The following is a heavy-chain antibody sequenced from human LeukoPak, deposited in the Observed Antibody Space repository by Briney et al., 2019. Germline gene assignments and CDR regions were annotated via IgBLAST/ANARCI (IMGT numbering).Heavy chain of an antibody. CDR3: AHMLSGDSRPNSPFDY. CDR2: IYWNDDK. D-gene: IGHD2-21*02. V-gene: IGHV2-5*01. CDR1: GFSLSTRGGG. J-gene: IGHJ4*02. Sequence: SGPTLVNPTQTLTLTCTFSGFSLSTRGGGVGWIRQPPGKALEWLSLIYWNDDKGYSPSLKSRLTITKDTSKNQVVLTMTNMDPVDTATYYCAHMLSGDSRPNSPFDYWGQGTLVTVSS.